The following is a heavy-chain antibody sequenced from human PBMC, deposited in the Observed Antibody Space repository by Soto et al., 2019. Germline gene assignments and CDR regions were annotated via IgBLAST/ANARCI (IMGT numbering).Heavy chain of an antibody. J-gene: IGHJ4*02. CDR2: IYWDDDK. CDR1: GFSLSTSGVG. D-gene: IGHD3-10*01. CDR3: AHTPSMVRGVTS. V-gene: IGHV2-5*02. Sequence: QISLKESGPTLVKPTQTLTLTCTFSGFSLSTSGVGVGWIRQPPGKALEWLALIYWDDDKRYSPSLKSRLTITKDTSKTQVVLTMTNMDPVDTATYYCAHTPSMVRGVTSWGQGTLVTVSS.